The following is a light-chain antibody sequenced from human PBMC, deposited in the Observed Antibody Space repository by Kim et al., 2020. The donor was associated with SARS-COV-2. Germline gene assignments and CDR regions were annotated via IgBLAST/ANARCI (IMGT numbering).Light chain of an antibody. Sequence: FTISCTGRSSNIGAGYDVRWYQQLPGSAPKLLIYGNSNRPSGVPDRFSGSKSGTSASLAITGLQAEDEADYYCQSYDSSLSGYWVFGGGTQLTVL. CDR1: SSNIGAGYD. V-gene: IGLV1-40*01. J-gene: IGLJ3*02. CDR2: GNS. CDR3: QSYDSSLSGYWV.